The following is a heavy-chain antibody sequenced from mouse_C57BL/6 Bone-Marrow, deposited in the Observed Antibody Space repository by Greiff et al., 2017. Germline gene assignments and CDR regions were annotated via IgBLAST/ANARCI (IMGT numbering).Heavy chain of an antibody. CDR1: GYTFTSYW. CDR3: ARGENGNYERYFDY. CDR2: INPSSGYT. J-gene: IGHJ2*01. V-gene: IGHV1-7*01. D-gene: IGHD2-1*01. Sequence: QVQLKQSGADLAKPGASVKLSCKASGYTFTSYWMHWVQQRPGQGLEWIGYINPSSGYTKYNQKFKDKATLTADKSSSTAYMQLSSLTYEDSAVYYCARGENGNYERYFDYWGQGTTLTVSS.